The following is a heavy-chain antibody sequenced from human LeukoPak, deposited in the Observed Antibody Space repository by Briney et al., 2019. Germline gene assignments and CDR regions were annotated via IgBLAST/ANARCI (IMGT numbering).Heavy chain of an antibody. D-gene: IGHD2/OR15-2a*01. V-gene: IGHV1-2*02. J-gene: IGHJ1*01. CDR3: VRQISSY. Sequence: GASVKVSCKTSGYTFTGYFLHWVRQAPGQRLEWMGWINSNSGGTNYAQKFQGRVTMTRDTSISTAYIEVSRLTSDDTAVYYCVRQISSYWGQGTLVTVSS. CDR2: INSNSGGT. CDR1: GYTFTGYF.